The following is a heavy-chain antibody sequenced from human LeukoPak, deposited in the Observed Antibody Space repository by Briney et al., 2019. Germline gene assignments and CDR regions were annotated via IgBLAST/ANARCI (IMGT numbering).Heavy chain of an antibody. V-gene: IGHV3-23*01. CDR1: GFTFSSYA. D-gene: IGHD3-10*01. CDR2: ISGSGGST. CDR3: AESTRFGELSSYFDY. J-gene: IGHJ4*02. Sequence: GGSLRLSCAAAGFTFSSYAMSWVRQAPGKGLEWVSAISGSGGSTYYADSVKGRFTISRDNSKNTLYLQMNSLRAEDTAVYSCAESTRFGELSSYFDYWGQGTLVTVSS.